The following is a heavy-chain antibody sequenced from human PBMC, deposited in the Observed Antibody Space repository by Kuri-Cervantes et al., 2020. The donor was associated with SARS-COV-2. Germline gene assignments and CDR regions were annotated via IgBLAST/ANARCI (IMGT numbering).Heavy chain of an antibody. Sequence: GGSLRLSCAASGFTVSSNYMSWVRQAPGKGLEWVSVIYSGGSTYYADSVKGRFTISRDNSKNTLYLQMNSLRAEDTAVYYCARVEGGGTTVTSYFDYWGQGTLVTVSS. CDR1: GFTVSSNY. V-gene: IGHV3-53*01. CDR2: IYSGGST. D-gene: IGHD4-17*01. CDR3: ARVEGGGTTVTSYFDY. J-gene: IGHJ4*02.